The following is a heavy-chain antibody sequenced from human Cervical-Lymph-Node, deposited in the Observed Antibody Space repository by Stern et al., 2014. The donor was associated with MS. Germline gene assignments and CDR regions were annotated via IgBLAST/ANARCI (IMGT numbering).Heavy chain of an antibody. D-gene: IGHD5-24*01. J-gene: IGHJ6*02. V-gene: IGHV3-30*04. CDR1: GFTFSSYA. CDR2: TSFDGSYK. Sequence: QVQLVESGGGVVQPGRSLRLSCAASGFTFSSYAIHWVRQAPGKGLEWGAVTSFDGSYKYYADSVKGRFTISRDNSKNTLSLQMNSLRAEDTAVYYCAKDLAPIADFYYYGMDVWGQGTAVTVSS. CDR3: AKDLAPIADFYYYGMDV.